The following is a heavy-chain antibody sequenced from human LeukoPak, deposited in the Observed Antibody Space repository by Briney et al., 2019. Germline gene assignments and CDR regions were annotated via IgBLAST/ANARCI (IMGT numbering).Heavy chain of an antibody. CDR1: GFTFSSYA. CDR3: AKDVGGSIAAAGTVPIDYYYYGMDV. V-gene: IGHV3-23*01. CDR2: ISGSGGST. Sequence: GGSLRLSCAASGFTFSSYAMSWVRQAPGKGLEWVSAISGSGGSTYYADSVKGRFTISRDNSKNTLYLQMNSLRAEDTAVYYCAKDVGGSIAAAGTVPIDYYYYGMDVWGQGTTVTVSS. D-gene: IGHD6-13*01. J-gene: IGHJ6*02.